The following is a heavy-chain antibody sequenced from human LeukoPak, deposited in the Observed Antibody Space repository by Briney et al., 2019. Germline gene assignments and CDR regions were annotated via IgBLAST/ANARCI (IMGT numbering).Heavy chain of an antibody. V-gene: IGHV4-59*01. CDR3: ARVYPQSTEPYFDY. CDR2: IYYSGST. D-gene: IGHD1-26*01. Sequence: SETLSLTCTVSGGSISSYYWSWIRQLPGKGLEWIGYIYYSGSTNYNPSLKSRVTISVDTSKNQFSLKLSSVTAADTAVYYCARVYPQSTEPYFDYWGQGTLVTVSS. CDR1: GGSISSYY. J-gene: IGHJ4*02.